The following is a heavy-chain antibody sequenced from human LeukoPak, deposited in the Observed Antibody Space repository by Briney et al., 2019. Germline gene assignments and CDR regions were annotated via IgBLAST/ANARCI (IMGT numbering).Heavy chain of an antibody. J-gene: IGHJ6*03. V-gene: IGHV3-30*04. CDR1: GFTFSSYA. CDR3: ARAPCSSTSCYSGYMDV. CDR2: ISYDGSNK. D-gene: IGHD2-2*02. Sequence: GGSLRLSCAASGFTFSSYAMHWVRQAPGKGLEWVAVISYDGSNKYYADSVKGRFTISRDNSKNTLYLQMNSLRAEDTAVYYCARAPCSSTSCYSGYMDVWGKGTTVTVSS.